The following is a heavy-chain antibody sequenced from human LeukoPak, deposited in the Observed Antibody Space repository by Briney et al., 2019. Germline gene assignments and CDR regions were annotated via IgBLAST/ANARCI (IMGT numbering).Heavy chain of an antibody. Sequence: ASVKVSCKASGYTFTSYDINWVRQATGQGLEWKGWMNPNSGNTGYAQKFQGRVTMTRETSTSTVYMDLSNLRSDDTAVYYCAKSYGSGRAHDFWGQGTLVTVSS. D-gene: IGHD3-10*01. CDR3: AKSYGSGRAHDF. J-gene: IGHJ4*02. V-gene: IGHV1-8*01. CDR1: GYTFTSYD. CDR2: MNPNSGNT.